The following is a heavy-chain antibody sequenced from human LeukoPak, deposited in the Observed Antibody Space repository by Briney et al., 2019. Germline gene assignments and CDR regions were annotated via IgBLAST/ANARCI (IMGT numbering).Heavy chain of an antibody. Sequence: PGGSLRLSCAASGFTFSSYAMSWVRQAPGKGLEWVSSISGSGGSTYYADSVKGRFTISRDNSKNTLYLQMNSLRAEDTAVYYCAKDSLRWQQWLVRGSFFDYWGQGTLVTVSS. V-gene: IGHV3-23*01. J-gene: IGHJ4*02. CDR1: GFTFSSYA. CDR3: AKDSLRWQQWLVRGSFFDY. CDR2: ISGSGGST. D-gene: IGHD6-19*01.